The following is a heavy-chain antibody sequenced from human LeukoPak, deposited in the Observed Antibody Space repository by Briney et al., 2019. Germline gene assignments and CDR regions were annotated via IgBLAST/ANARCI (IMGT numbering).Heavy chain of an antibody. V-gene: IGHV4-34*01. D-gene: IGHD3-3*01. Sequence: SETLSLTCAVYGGSFSGYYWSWIRQPPGKGLEWIGEINHSGSTNYNPSLKSRVTISVDTSKNQFSLKLSSVTAADTAVYYCARDAAFYDFWSGPPHYYYYGMDVWGQGTTVTVSS. CDR2: INHSGST. J-gene: IGHJ6*02. CDR1: GGSFSGYY. CDR3: ARDAAFYDFWSGPPHYYYYGMDV.